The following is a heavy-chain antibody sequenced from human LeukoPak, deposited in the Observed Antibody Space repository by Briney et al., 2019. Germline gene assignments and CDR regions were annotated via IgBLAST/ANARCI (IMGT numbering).Heavy chain of an antibody. CDR1: GYTFNIYA. CDR3: AKDPRGWLSTPDY. D-gene: IGHD3-22*01. J-gene: IGHJ4*02. CDR2: ISGSGGST. V-gene: IGHV3-23*01. Sequence: GGSLRLSYAASGYTFNIYALSWVRQAPGKGLEWVTAISGSGGSTYYADSVKGRLTISRDNSKNTLYLQMNSLRADDTAVYYCAKDPRGWLSTPDYWGQGTLVTVCS.